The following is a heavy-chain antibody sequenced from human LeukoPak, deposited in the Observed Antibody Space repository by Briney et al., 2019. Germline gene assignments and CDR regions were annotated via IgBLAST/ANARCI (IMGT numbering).Heavy chain of an antibody. J-gene: IGHJ4*02. D-gene: IGHD3-22*01. CDR2: INPDGRDT. Sequence: GGSLRLSCVVSGFTFNRCWMNWVRQAPGKGLEWVAHINPDGRDTYYVDSVKGRFTISRDNAQNSMYLQMNSLRAEDTAVYYCAKDRRYCYDSSGYYPYWGQGTLVTVSS. V-gene: IGHV3-7*03. CDR1: GFTFNRCW. CDR3: AKDRRYCYDSSGYYPY.